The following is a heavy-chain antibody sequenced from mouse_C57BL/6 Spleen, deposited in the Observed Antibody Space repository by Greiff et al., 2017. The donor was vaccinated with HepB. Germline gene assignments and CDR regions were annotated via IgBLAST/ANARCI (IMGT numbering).Heavy chain of an antibody. D-gene: IGHD1-1*01. V-gene: IGHV2-5*01. J-gene: IGHJ1*03. CDR3: AKNGGYYGSHWYFDV. CDR2: IWRGGST. Sequence: QVQLQQSGPGLVQPSQSLSITCTVSGFSLTSYGVHWVRQSPGKGLEWLGVIWRGGSTDYNAAFMSRLSITKDNSKSQVFFKMNSLQADDTAIYYCAKNGGYYGSHWYFDVWGTGTTVTVSS. CDR1: GFSLTSYG.